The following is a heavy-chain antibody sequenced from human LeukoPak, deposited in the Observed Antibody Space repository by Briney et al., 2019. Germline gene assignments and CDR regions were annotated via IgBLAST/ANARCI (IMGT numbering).Heavy chain of an antibody. CDR3: ARSYCSGGSCYEDY. D-gene: IGHD2-15*01. Sequence: GGSLRLSCAASGFTFSSYNMNWVRQAPGKGLEWVSPITSTGGYIYYADSVKGRFTISRDNAKNSLYLQMNSLRAEDTAVYYCARSYCSGGSCYEDYWGQGTLVTVSS. CDR2: ITSTGGYI. V-gene: IGHV3-21*01. J-gene: IGHJ4*02. CDR1: GFTFSSYN.